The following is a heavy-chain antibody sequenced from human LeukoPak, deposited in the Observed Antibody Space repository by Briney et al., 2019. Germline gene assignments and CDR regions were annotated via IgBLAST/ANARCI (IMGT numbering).Heavy chain of an antibody. CDR1: GGSFRDYY. V-gene: IGHV4-34*01. CDR3: AREGAYTNFVNRFDA. D-gene: IGHD2-2*02. Sequence: SKTLSLTCAVYGGSFRDYYWSWIRHPPGKGLEWIGEIDHDGTTNYNPSLKSRVIMSVDASKSQFFLTLTPVPAADTAVYYCAREGAYTNFVNRFDAWGQGTLVTVSS. J-gene: IGHJ5*02. CDR2: IDHDGTT.